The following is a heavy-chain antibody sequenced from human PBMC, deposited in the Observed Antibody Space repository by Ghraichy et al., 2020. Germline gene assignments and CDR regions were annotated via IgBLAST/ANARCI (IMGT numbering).Heavy chain of an antibody. CDR1: GGSIRSSSYS. D-gene: IGHD1-1*01. J-gene: IGHJ4*02. Sequence: SETLSLTCTVSGGSIRSSSYSWGWIRQPPGKGLEWIETIYYSGSTYYNPSLKSRVTISVDTSKNQFSLKLSSVTAADTAVYSCARRPIPPGARELWTYYFDYWGQGTLVTVSS. CDR3: ARRPIPPGARELWTYYFDY. CDR2: IYYSGST. V-gene: IGHV4-39*01.